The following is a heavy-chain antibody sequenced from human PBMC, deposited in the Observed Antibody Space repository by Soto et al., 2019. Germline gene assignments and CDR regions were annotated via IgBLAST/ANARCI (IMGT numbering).Heavy chain of an antibody. CDR3: ARELDAIWSGYHYYYYYYGMDV. CDR2: INHSGST. D-gene: IGHD3-3*01. CDR1: GGSFSGYY. V-gene: IGHV4-34*01. J-gene: IGHJ6*02. Sequence: PSETLSLTCAVYGGSFSGYYWSWIRQPPGKGLEWIGEINHSGSTNYNPSLKSRVTISVDTSKNQFSLKLSSVTAADTAVYYCARELDAIWSGYHYYYYYYGMDVWGQGTTVTVSS.